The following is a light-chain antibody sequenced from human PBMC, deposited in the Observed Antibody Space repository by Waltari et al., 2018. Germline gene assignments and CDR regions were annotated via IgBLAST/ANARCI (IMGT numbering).Light chain of an antibody. V-gene: IGLV2-23*02. Sequence: QAALPHPASVSGSPGQSTPLSCPGSHSAGGNYHLVPWYQKHPGKAPKLIIYEVTNRPSGISDRFSGFKTGNTASLTISGLQAEDEADYYCCSYAGSWIWVFGGGTELTVL. CDR3: CSYAGSWIWV. J-gene: IGLJ3*02. CDR1: HSAGGNYHL. CDR2: EVT.